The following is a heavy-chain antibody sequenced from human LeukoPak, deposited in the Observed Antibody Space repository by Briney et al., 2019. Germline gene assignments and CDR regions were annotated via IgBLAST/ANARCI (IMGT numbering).Heavy chain of an antibody. CDR2: IYYSGYT. CDR1: GGSISSYY. D-gene: IGHD3-10*01. J-gene: IGHJ5*02. CDR3: ARHYFYSGSYFSP. V-gene: IGHV4-59*01. Sequence: SETLSLTCTVSGGSISSYYWSWIRQPPGKGLEWIGYIYYSGYTNYNPSLKSRVTISVDTSKNQFSLKLGSVTAADTAVYYCARHYFYSGSYFSPWGQGTLVTVSS.